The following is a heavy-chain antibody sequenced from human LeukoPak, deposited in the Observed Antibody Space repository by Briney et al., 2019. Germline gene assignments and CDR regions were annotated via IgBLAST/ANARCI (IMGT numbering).Heavy chain of an antibody. CDR1: GFTFSSYA. Sequence: GGSLRLSCAASGFTFSSYAMHWVRQAPGKGLEWVAVISYDGSNKYYADSVKGRFTISRDNSKNTLYLQMNSLRAEDTAVYYCARARITMMGPLGYWGQGTLVTVSS. J-gene: IGHJ4*02. CDR3: ARARITMMGPLGY. D-gene: IGHD3-22*01. V-gene: IGHV3-30*04. CDR2: ISYDGSNK.